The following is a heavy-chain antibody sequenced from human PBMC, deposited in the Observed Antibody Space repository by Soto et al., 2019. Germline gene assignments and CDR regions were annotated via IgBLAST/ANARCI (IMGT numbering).Heavy chain of an antibody. CDR1: GGTFSSYA. Sequence: QVQLVQSGAEVKKPGSSVKVSCKASGGTFSSYAISWVRQAPGQGLEWMGGIIPIFGTANYAQKFQGRVTITADESTSTAYMELSSLRSEDTAVYYCARDRYDILTGTSHYYYYCMDVWGQGTTVTVSS. J-gene: IGHJ6*02. CDR2: IIPIFGTA. V-gene: IGHV1-69*01. CDR3: ARDRYDILTGTSHYYYYCMDV. D-gene: IGHD3-9*01.